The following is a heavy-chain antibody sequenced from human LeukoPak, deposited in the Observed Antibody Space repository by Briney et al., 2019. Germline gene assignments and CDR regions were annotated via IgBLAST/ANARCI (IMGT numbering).Heavy chain of an antibody. Sequence: GGSLRLSCAASGFTFSNAWMSWVRQAPGKGLEWVGRIKSKTDGGTTDYAAPVKGRFTISRDDSKNTLYLQMNSLKTEDTAVYYCVFLGDSSPMVLREYAFDIWGQGTMVTVSS. CDR2: IKSKTDGGTT. CDR3: VFLGDSSPMVLREYAFDI. CDR1: GFTFSNAW. V-gene: IGHV3-15*01. J-gene: IGHJ3*02. D-gene: IGHD4/OR15-4a*01.